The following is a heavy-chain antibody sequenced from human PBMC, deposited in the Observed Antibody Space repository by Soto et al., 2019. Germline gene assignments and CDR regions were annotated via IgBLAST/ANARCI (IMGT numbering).Heavy chain of an antibody. V-gene: IGHV3-20*04. Sequence: PGGSLRLSCAASGFTFDDYGMSWVRQAPGKGLEWVSGINWNGGRIGYADSVKGRFTISRDNAKDSLYLQMNSLRAEDTALYYCARGHGTYYYDSSGYRDAFDIWGQGTMVTVSS. J-gene: IGHJ3*02. D-gene: IGHD3-22*01. CDR2: INWNGGRI. CDR1: GFTFDDYG. CDR3: ARGHGTYYYDSSGYRDAFDI.